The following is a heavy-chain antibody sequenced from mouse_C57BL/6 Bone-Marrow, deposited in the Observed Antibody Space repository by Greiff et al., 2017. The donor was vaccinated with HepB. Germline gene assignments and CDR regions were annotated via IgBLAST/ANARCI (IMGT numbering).Heavy chain of an antibody. J-gene: IGHJ4*01. CDR3: ARHDGSSYDCAMDY. Sequence: EVQLVESGGGLVKPGGSLKLSCAASGFTFSSYTMSWVRQTPEKRLEWVATISGGGGNTYYPDSVKGRFTISRDNAKNTLYLQMSSLRSEDTALYYCARHDGSSYDCAMDYWGQGTSVTVSS. D-gene: IGHD1-1*01. CDR1: GFTFSSYT. CDR2: ISGGGGNT. V-gene: IGHV5-9*01.